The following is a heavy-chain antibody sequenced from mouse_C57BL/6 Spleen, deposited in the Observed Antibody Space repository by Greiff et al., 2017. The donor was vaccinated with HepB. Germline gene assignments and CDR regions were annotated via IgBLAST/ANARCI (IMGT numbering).Heavy chain of an antibody. V-gene: IGHV5-17*01. CDR2: ISSGSSTI. CDR1: GFTFSDYG. CDR3: ARKEYYYGSSSYAMDY. Sequence: EVNVVESGGGLVKPGGSLKLSCAASGFTFSDYGMHWVRQAPEKGLEWVAYISSGSSTIYYADTVKGRFTISRDNAKNTLFLQMTSLRSEDTAMYYCARKEYYYGSSSYAMDYWGQGTSVTVSS. J-gene: IGHJ4*01. D-gene: IGHD1-1*01.